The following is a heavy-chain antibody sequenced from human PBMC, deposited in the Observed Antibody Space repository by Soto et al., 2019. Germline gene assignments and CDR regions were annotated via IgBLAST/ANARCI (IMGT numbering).Heavy chain of an antibody. V-gene: IGHV3-21*01. CDR2: ISRSVDYM. D-gene: IGHD2-21*02. Sequence: EVQLVESGGGLVKPGGSLRLSCTASGFTFSAHIMTWVRQAPGKGLEWVSPISRSVDYMYYADSVKGRFTISRDNAKNSLYLQMNSLSADDTAIYFCARERCSGDCYLDSWGQGTLVTVSS. J-gene: IGHJ4*02. CDR3: ARERCSGDCYLDS. CDR1: GFTFSAHI.